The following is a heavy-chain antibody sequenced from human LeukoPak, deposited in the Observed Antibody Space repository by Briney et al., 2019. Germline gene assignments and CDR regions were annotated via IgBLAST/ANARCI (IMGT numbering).Heavy chain of an antibody. CDR3: ARQGRYCSSTSCSDNWFDP. CDR1: GYSFTSYW. D-gene: IGHD2-2*01. CDR2: IYPGDSDT. J-gene: IGHJ5*02. V-gene: IGHV5-51*01. Sequence: GESLKTSWKGSGYSFTSYWIGGVRQMPGKGLEWMGIIYPGDSDTRYSPSFQGQVTISADKSISTAYLQWSSLKASDTAMYYCARQGRYCSSTSCSDNWFDPWGQGTLVTVSS.